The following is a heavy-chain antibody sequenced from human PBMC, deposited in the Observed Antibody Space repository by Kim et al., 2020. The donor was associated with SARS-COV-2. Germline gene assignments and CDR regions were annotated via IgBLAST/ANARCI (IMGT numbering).Heavy chain of an antibody. J-gene: IGHJ3*02. CDR3: ARGMAPQPFAFDM. Sequence: GGSLRLSCAASTSTFSNYVMNWVRQAPGKGLEWVSYIDSTGSDIYYADSVKGRFTSSRDNAKSSLYMQMDSLRDEDTAVYFCARGMAPQPFAFDMWGQGTMVTVSS. V-gene: IGHV3-48*02. CDR1: TSTFSNYV. CDR2: IDSTGSDI. D-gene: IGHD5-18*01.